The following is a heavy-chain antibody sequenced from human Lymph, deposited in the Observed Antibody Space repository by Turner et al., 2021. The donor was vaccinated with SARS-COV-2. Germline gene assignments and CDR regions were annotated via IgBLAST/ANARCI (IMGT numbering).Heavy chain of an antibody. Sequence: QVQLVQSGAELKKPGSSVKVPCKAPGYTFTSYDIHWVRQATGQGLEWMGWMNPNSGNTGYAQKFQGRVTMTRNTSISTAYMELSSLRSEDTAVYYCARGRYSGGGMDVWGQGTTVTVSS. CDR3: ARGRYSGGGMDV. CDR2: MNPNSGNT. J-gene: IGHJ6*02. CDR1: GYTFTSYD. D-gene: IGHD1-26*01. V-gene: IGHV1-8*02.